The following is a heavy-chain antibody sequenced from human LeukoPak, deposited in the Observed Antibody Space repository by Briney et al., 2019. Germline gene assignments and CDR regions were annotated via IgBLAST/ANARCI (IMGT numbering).Heavy chain of an antibody. CDR1: GFTFNSYG. CDR2: ISYDGSNK. J-gene: IGHJ4*02. V-gene: IGHV3-30*18. Sequence: HAGGSLRLSCAASGFTFNSYGMHWVRQAPGKGLEWVAVISYDGSNKYYADSVKGRFTISRDNSKNTLYLQMNSLRAEDTAVYYCAKVEGYSYGPFDYWGQGTLVTVSS. D-gene: IGHD5-18*01. CDR3: AKVEGYSYGPFDY.